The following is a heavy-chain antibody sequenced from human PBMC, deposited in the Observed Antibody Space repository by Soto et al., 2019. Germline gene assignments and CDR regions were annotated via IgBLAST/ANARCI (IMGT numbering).Heavy chain of an antibody. Sequence: QVQLVESGGGVVQPGRSLRLSCAASGFTFSSYGMHWVRQAPGKGLEWVAVISYDGSNKYYADSVKGRFTISRDNSKNTLYLQMNSLRAEDTAVYYCAKDRLEGLWTRGDGMDVWGQGTTFTVSS. CDR2: ISYDGSNK. CDR1: GFTFSSYG. J-gene: IGHJ6*02. V-gene: IGHV3-30*18. D-gene: IGHD3-10*01. CDR3: AKDRLEGLWTRGDGMDV.